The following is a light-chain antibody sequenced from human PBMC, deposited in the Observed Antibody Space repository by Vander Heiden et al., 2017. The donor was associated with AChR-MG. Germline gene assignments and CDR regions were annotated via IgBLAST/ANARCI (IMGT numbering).Light chain of an antibody. J-gene: IGLJ2*01. CDR3: MIWHNSAVV. Sequence: QAVLTQPSSLPASPGASASLTCTLRSGSNADTYRIYWYQQKPVSPPQYPLRLKSDYDKRHGSGAPSRFSGSKDASANAGILLIAGLQAEDEAYYYCMIWHNSAVVFGGGTKLTVL. CDR1: SGSNADTYR. CDR2: LKSDYDK. V-gene: IGLV5-45*02.